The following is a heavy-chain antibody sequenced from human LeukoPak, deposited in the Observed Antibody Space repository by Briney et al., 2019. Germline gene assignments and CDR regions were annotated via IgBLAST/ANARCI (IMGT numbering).Heavy chain of an antibody. CDR3: AKRYGGNSNFDY. CDR1: GFTFSSYA. Sequence: GGSLRFSCAASGFTFSSYAMSWVRQAPGKGLEWVSAISGSGGSTYYADSVKGRFTISRDNSKNTLYLQMNSLRAEDTAVYYCAKRYGGNSNFDYWGQGTLVTVSS. D-gene: IGHD2-21*02. CDR2: ISGSGGST. J-gene: IGHJ4*02. V-gene: IGHV3-23*01.